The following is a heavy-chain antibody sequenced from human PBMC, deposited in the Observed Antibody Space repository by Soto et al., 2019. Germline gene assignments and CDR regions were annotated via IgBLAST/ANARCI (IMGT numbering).Heavy chain of an antibody. CDR1: GGTFSSYA. V-gene: IGHV1-69*12. D-gene: IGHD6-19*01. CDR2: IIPVFGTA. J-gene: IGHJ4*02. CDR3: ARDRQEYSSGWTLFDY. Sequence: QVQLVQSGAEVKKPGSSVKVSCKASGGTFSSYAISWVRQAPGQGLEWMGGIIPVFGTANYAQKFQGRVTITADEATSTAYMELSSLRSEATAVYYCARDRQEYSSGWTLFDYWGQGTLVTVSS.